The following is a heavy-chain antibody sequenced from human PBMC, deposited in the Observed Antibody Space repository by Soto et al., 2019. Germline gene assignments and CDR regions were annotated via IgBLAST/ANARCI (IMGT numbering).Heavy chain of an antibody. CDR3: AEDRNYDYIWGSYRPPYYFDY. J-gene: IGHJ4*02. CDR1: GFTFSSYG. Sequence: GGSLRLSCAASGFTFSSYGMHWVRQAPGKGLEWVAVISYDGSNKYYADSVKGRFTISRDNSKNTLYPQMNSLRAEDTAVYYCAEDRNYDYIWGSYRPPYYFDYWGQGTLVTVSS. D-gene: IGHD3-16*02. V-gene: IGHV3-30*18. CDR2: ISYDGSNK.